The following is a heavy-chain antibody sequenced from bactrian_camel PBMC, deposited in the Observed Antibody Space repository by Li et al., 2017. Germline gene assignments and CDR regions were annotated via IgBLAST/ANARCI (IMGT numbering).Heavy chain of an antibody. CDR2: IDGAGIT. D-gene: IGHD2*01. J-gene: IGHJ4*01. Sequence: HVQLVESGGGSVQAGGSLRLSCTASGDIDSANCMGWFRQAPGKEREGVAAIDGAGITSDAVSMKGRFTISQDNGKNAVFLQMNELKPEDTGVYYCAAVNSPPPVSVLCSRGYHTSYSTRIKYWGQGTQVTVS. V-gene: IGHV3S53*01. CDR3: AAVNSPPPVSVLCSRGYHTSYSTRIKY. CDR1: GDIDSANC.